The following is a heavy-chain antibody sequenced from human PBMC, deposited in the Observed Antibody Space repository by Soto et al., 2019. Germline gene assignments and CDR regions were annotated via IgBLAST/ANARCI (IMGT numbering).Heavy chain of an antibody. CDR3: ARETGAVDYGMDV. CDR2: INNDGSGT. CDR1: GFTFSSYW. Sequence: EVRLVESGGGLVQPGGSLRLSCAASGFTFSSYWMHWVRQAPGKGLVWVSRINNDGSGTHYADSVKGRFTISRDNAKNTLYLKMNSLRAEDTAVYYCARETGAVDYGMDVWGQGTTVTVSS. V-gene: IGHV3-74*01. D-gene: IGHD2-15*01. J-gene: IGHJ6*02.